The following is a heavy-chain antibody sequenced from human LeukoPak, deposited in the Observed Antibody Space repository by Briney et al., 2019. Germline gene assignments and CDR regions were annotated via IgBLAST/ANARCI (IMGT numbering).Heavy chain of an antibody. CDR3: VPLTDGSVDQ. D-gene: IGHD3-10*01. V-gene: IGHV3-66*01. CDR1: TFTVSTNY. CDR2: IYSGGSP. Sequence: PGGFLRLSCAASTFTVSTNYMTWVRQAPGKGLEWVSMIYSGGSPYYADSVKGRFTISRDNSKDILNLQMNSLRVEDTAVYYCVPLTDGSVDQWGQGTLVTVSS. J-gene: IGHJ4*02.